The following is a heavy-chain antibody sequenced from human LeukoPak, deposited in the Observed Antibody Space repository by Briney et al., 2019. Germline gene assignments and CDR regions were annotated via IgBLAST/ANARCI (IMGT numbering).Heavy chain of an antibody. Sequence: SGTLSLTCAVSGGSISSSNWWSWVRQPPGKGLEWIGEIYHSGSTNYNPSLKSRVTISIDKSKKQIYLKLRSVTAADTAAYYCARGDIGYCSSTSCYGPYNWFDAWGQGTLVTVSS. CDR1: GGSISSSNW. V-gene: IGHV4-4*02. CDR3: ARGDIGYCSSTSCYGPYNWFDA. D-gene: IGHD2-2*01. CDR2: IYHSGST. J-gene: IGHJ5*02.